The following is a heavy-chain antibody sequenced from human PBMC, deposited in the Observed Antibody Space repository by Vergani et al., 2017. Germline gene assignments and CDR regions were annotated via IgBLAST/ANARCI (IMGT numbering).Heavy chain of an antibody. J-gene: IGHJ4*02. V-gene: IGHV4-59*01. CDR3: ARGWVSGWYGELGY. Sequence: QVQLQESGPGLVKPSETLSLTCTVPGGSISSYYWTWIRQPPGKGLEWIGNIYYTGSTNYNPSLQSRVTMSMDTSNNQFSLRLSSVTAADTAVYYCARGWVSGWYGELGYWGQGTLVTVSS. CDR2: IYYTGST. CDR1: GGSISSYY. D-gene: IGHD6-19*01.